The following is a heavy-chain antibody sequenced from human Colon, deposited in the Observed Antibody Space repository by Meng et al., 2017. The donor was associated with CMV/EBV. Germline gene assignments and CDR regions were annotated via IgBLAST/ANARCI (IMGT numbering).Heavy chain of an antibody. Sequence: GGSLRLSCAASGFTFSSYEMNWVRQAPGKGLEWVSYISSSGRTIYYADSVKGRFTISRDNAKNSLYLQMNSLRAEDTAVYYCHAAAILAFDIWGQGTMVTVSS. V-gene: IGHV3-48*03. CDR1: GFTFSSYE. D-gene: IGHD2-2*02. CDR3: HAAAILAFDI. J-gene: IGHJ3*02. CDR2: ISSSGRTI.